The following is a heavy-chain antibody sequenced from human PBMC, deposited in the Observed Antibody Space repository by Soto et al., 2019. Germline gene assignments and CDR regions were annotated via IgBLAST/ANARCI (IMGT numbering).Heavy chain of an antibody. V-gene: IGHV3-48*02. Sequence: PGGSLRLSCAASGFTFSSYSMNWVRQAPGKGLEWVSYISSSSSTIYYADSVKGRFTISRDNAKNSLYLQMNSLRDEDTAVYYCAREFDYDSSGYYRYWGQGTLVTVSS. CDR3: AREFDYDSSGYYRY. CDR1: GFTFSSYS. D-gene: IGHD3-22*01. CDR2: ISSSSSTI. J-gene: IGHJ4*02.